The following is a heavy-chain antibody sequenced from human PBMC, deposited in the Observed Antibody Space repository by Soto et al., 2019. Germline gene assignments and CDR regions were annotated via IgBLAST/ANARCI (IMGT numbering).Heavy chain of an antibody. CDR2: IYYSGSI. J-gene: IGHJ5*02. CDR1: GGSISSGGYY. V-gene: IGHV4-31*03. Sequence: QVQLQESGPGLVKPSQTLSLTCTVSGGSISSGGYYWNWIRQHPGKGLEWIGYIYYSGSIYYNPSLKXRVXXXXXTSXXXXSLXXXXXXXXXTAVYYCARSVFPWGQGTLVTVSS. CDR3: ARSVFP.